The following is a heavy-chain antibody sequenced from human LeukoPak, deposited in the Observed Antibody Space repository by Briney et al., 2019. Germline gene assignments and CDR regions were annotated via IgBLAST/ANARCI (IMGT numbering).Heavy chain of an antibody. J-gene: IGHJ3*02. CDR2: ISYNGSNK. D-gene: IGHD6-13*01. CDR3: ARGIAAAGHGFDDSFDI. Sequence: GALGLSSAAPGFPFSRYAMHWGRAAPGKGGGRGGVISYNGSNKYYADSVKGRFTISRDNSKNTLYLQMNSLRAEDTAVYYCARGIAAAGHGFDDSFDIWGQGTMVTVSS. V-gene: IGHV3-30*04. CDR1: GFPFSRYA.